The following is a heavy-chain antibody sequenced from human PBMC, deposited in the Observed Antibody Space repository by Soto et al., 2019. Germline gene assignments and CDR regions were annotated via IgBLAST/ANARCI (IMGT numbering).Heavy chain of an antibody. CDR1: GGTFSSYT. J-gene: IGHJ6*03. CDR2: IIPILGIA. D-gene: IGHD3-3*01. Sequence: GASVKVSCKASGGTFSSYTISWVRQAPGQGLEWMGRIIPILGIANYAQKFQGRVTITADKSTSTAYMELSSLRSEDTAVYYCAREGIRDTIFGDYYYYYMDVWGKGTTVTVSS. V-gene: IGHV1-69*04. CDR3: AREGIRDTIFGDYYYYYMDV.